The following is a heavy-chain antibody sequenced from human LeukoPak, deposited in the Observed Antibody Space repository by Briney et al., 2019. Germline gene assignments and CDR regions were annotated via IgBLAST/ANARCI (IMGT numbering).Heavy chain of an antibody. CDR3: ARAPGMGPYFFDF. CDR1: GYTFTDYY. J-gene: IGHJ4*02. Sequence: ASVKVSCNTSGYTFTDYYIHWVRQAPGQGLEWMGWMNSNTGRSNYARKFQDRVSMTRDTSISTAYMELSRLRSDDTAVYHCARAPGMGPYFFDFWGLGTLVTVS. D-gene: IGHD2-21*01. CDR2: MNSNTGRS. V-gene: IGHV1-2*02.